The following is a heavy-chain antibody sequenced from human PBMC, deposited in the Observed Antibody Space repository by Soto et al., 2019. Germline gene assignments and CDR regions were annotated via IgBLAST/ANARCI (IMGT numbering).Heavy chain of an antibody. J-gene: IGHJ2*01. CDR1: GFTFSSFA. CDR2: VSGGGDAT. D-gene: IGHD3-16*01. Sequence: EVQLLESGGGLVQPGGSLRLSCAASGFTFSSFAMNWVRQAPGKGLEWVSGVSGGGDATFYADSVKGRFTISRVQSKNTLYLQMNSLRAEDTAVYYCVKKIVGTTTFGAYWYFDVWGRGTLVTVSS. V-gene: IGHV3-23*01. CDR3: VKKIVGTTTFGAYWYFDV.